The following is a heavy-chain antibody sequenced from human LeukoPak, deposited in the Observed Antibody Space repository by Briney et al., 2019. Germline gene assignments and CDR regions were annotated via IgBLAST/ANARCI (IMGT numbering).Heavy chain of an antibody. Sequence: SVKVSCKASGGSLSNYAINWGRQAPGQGPEWMGGIIPIFGTPKYVQRFQGSVTIPADEPTSKAYMELRSLTSEDTAVYYCARGLNHNDRPTDAFDIWGQGTKVTVSS. CDR1: GGSLSNYA. V-gene: IGHV1-69*13. J-gene: IGHJ3*02. CDR2: IIPIFGTP. CDR3: ARGLNHNDRPTDAFDI. D-gene: IGHD3-22*01.